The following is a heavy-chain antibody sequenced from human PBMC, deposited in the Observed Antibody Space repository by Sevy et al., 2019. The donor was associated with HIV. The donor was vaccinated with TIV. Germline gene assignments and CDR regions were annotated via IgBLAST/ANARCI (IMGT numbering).Heavy chain of an antibody. CDR2: ISGHNDNT. CDR1: GFTFTSYG. D-gene: IGHD2-2*01. CDR3: ARMGGHCISSNCYFSYGLGV. Sequence: ASVKVSCKTSGFTFTSYGFSWVRQAPGQGLEWMGWISGHNDNTDYAQNFQDRLIMTTDRSTSTAYMELRSLRSDDTAVYYCARMGGHCISSNCYFSYGLGVWGQGTTVTVSS. V-gene: IGHV1-18*01. J-gene: IGHJ6*02.